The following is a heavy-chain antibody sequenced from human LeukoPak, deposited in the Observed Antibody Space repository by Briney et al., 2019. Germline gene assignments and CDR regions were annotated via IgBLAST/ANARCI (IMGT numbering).Heavy chain of an antibody. Sequence: SVKVSCKASGGTFSSYAISWVRQAPGQGLEWMGRIIPIFGTANYAQKFQGRVTITTDESTSTAYMELSSLRSEDTAVYYCASYLPTSKYYYDSSGYYSDWGQGTPVTVSS. CDR1: GGTFSSYA. D-gene: IGHD3-22*01. J-gene: IGHJ4*02. V-gene: IGHV1-69*05. CDR3: ASYLPTSKYYYDSSGYYSD. CDR2: IIPIFGTA.